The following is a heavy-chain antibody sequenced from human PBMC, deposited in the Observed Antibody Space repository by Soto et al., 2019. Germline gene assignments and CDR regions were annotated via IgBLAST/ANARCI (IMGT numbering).Heavy chain of an antibody. CDR3: ARDRHDYGDHYYYYYMDV. D-gene: IGHD4-17*01. Sequence: GGSLRLSCAASGFTFSSYWMHWVRQAPGKGLVWVSRINSDGSSTSYADSVKGRFTISRDNAKNTLYLQMNSLRAEDTAVYYCARDRHDYGDHYYYYYMDVWGKGTTVTVSS. V-gene: IGHV3-74*01. CDR1: GFTFSSYW. CDR2: INSDGSST. J-gene: IGHJ6*03.